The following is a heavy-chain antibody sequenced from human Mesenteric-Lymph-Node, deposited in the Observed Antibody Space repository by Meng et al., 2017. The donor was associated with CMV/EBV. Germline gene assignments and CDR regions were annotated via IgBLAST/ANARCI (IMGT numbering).Heavy chain of an antibody. Sequence: GSLRLSCTVSGDAITSYFWSWIRQPPGKGLEWIGYIYYSGTTNYNPSLKSRVTLSVDTSKNHFSLKLSSVTAADTAVYYCARGPYYYGSGSYDYWGQGTLVTVSS. D-gene: IGHD3-10*01. V-gene: IGHV4-59*01. J-gene: IGHJ4*02. CDR3: ARGPYYYGSGSYDY. CDR2: IYYSGTT. CDR1: GDAITSYF.